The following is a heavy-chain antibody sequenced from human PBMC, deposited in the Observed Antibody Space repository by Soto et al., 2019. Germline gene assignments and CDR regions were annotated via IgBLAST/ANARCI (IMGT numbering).Heavy chain of an antibody. CDR1: GFTFSNAW. CDR2: IKSKTDGGAT. J-gene: IGHJ4*02. V-gene: IGHV3-15*01. Sequence: GGSLRLSCADSGFTFSNAWMSWVRQAPGKGLEWVGRIKSKTDGGATDYAAPVKGRFTISRDDSKNTLYLQMNSLKTEDTAVYYCTTDSPIPRFDYWGQGTLVTVSS. CDR3: TTDSPIPRFDY.